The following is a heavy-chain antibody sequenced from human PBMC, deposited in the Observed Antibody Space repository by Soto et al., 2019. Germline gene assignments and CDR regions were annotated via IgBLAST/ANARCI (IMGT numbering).Heavy chain of an antibody. CDR2: ISAYNGNT. D-gene: IGHD3-10*01. J-gene: IGHJ5*02. CDR3: ALVVRGVSEANWFDP. CDR1: GYTFTSYG. Sequence: QVQLVQSGAEVKKPGASVKVSCKASGYTFTSYGISWVRQAPGQGLEWMGWISAYNGNTNYAQKLQGRVTMTTDTSTSTAYMELRSLRSDDTAVYYCALVVRGVSEANWFDPWGQGTLVTVSS. V-gene: IGHV1-18*01.